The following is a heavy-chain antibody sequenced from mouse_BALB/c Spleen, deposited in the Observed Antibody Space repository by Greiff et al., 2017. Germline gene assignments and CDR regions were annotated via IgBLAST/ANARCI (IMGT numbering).Heavy chain of an antibody. CDR2: ISSGGST. V-gene: IGHV5-6-5*01. CDR3: ARGGVRTTVVATKGAMDY. D-gene: IGHD1-1*01. CDR1: GFTFSSYA. Sequence: EVKLMESGGGLVKPGGSLKLSCAASGFTFSSYAMSWVRQTPEKRLEWVASISSGGSTYYPDSVKGRFTISRDNARNILYLQMSSLRSEDTAMYYCARGGVRTTVVATKGAMDYWGQGTSVTVSS. J-gene: IGHJ4*01.